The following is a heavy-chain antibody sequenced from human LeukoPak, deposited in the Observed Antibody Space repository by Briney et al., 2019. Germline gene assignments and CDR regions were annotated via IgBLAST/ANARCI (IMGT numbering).Heavy chain of an antibody. CDR3: AKDLDYYGSGSYDFDY. V-gene: IGHV3-23*01. J-gene: IGHJ4*02. D-gene: IGHD3-10*01. CDR1: GFTFSSYA. Sequence: GGSLRLSCAASGFTFSSYAMSWVRQAPGKGLEWLSAISGSGGSTYYADSVKGRFTISRDNSKNTLYLQMNSLRAEDTAVYYCAKDLDYYGSGSYDFDYWGQGTLVTVSS. CDR2: ISGSGGST.